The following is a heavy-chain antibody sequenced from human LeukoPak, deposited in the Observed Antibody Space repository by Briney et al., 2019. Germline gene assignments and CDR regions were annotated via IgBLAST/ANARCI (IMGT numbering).Heavy chain of an antibody. Sequence: PSETLSLTCAVYGGSFSGYYWSWIRQPPGRGLEWIGEINHSGSTNYNPSLKSQVTISVDTSKNQFSLKLSSVTAADTAVYYCARLPSSPYYFDYWGQGTLVTVSS. J-gene: IGHJ4*02. CDR2: INHSGST. CDR1: GGSFSGYY. V-gene: IGHV4-34*01. CDR3: ARLPSSPYYFDY.